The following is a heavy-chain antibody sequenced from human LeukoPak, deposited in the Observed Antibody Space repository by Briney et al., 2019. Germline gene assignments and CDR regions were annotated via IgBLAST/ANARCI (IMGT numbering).Heavy chain of an antibody. D-gene: IGHD3-9*01. J-gene: IGHJ6*02. CDR1: GYTFTSYG. V-gene: IGHV1-18*01. Sequence: GASVKVSCKASGYTFTSYGISWVRQAPGQGLEWMGWISAYNGNTNYAQKLQGRVTMTTDTSTSTAYMELRSPRSDDTAVYYCARANYDILTGYYHYGMDVWGQGTTVTVSS. CDR3: ARANYDILTGYYHYGMDV. CDR2: ISAYNGNT.